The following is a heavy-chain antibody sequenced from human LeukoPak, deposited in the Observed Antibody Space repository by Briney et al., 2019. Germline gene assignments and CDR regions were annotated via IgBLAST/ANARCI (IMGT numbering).Heavy chain of an antibody. J-gene: IGHJ6*03. D-gene: IGHD1-14*01. CDR3: ARETTTYYYYYMDV. CDR2: IYYSGST. Sequence: SETLSLTCTVSGGSISSSSYYWSWIRQPPGKGLEWIGYIYYSGSTNYNPSLKSRVTISVDTSKNQFSLKLSSVTAADTAVYYCARETTTYYYYYMDVWGKGTTVTVSS. CDR1: GGSISSSSYY. V-gene: IGHV4-61*01.